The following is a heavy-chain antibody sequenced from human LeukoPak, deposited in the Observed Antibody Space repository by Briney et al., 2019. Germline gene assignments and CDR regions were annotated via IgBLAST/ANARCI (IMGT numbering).Heavy chain of an antibody. CDR1: GFTFTGYG. J-gene: IGHJ4*02. CDR3: AKGGWLEY. Sequence: PGGSLRLSCAASGFTFTGYGMHWVRQAPGKGLEWVAVISYDGSNKYYADSVKGRFTISRDNSKNTLYLQMNSLRVEDTAVYYCAKGGWLEYWGQGTLVTVSS. V-gene: IGHV3-30*18. D-gene: IGHD6-19*01. CDR2: ISYDGSNK.